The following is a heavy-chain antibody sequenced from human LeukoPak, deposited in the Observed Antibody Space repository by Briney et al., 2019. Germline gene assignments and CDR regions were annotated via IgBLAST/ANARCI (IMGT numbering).Heavy chain of an antibody. V-gene: IGHV1-2*02. CDR3: ARDHGRFYKDLFDY. D-gene: IGHD5-24*01. CDR2: INPNSGGT. CDR1: GYTFTGYY. Sequence: ASVKVSCKASGYTFTGYYMHWVRQAPGQGLEWMGWINPNSGGTNYAQKFQGRVTMTRDTSISTAYMELSRLRSDDTAVYYCARDHGRFYKDLFDYWGQGTLVTVSS. J-gene: IGHJ4*02.